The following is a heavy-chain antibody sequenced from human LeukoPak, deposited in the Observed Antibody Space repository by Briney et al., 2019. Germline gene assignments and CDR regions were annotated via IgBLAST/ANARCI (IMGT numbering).Heavy chain of an antibody. D-gene: IGHD2-15*01. CDR2: ISGSGGRT. CDR3: AKGVVVAATGYFQH. V-gene: IGHV3-23*01. CDR1: GFTFSSYA. Sequence: GGSLRLSCAASGFTFSSYAMSWVRQAPGKGLEWVSAISGSGGRTYYADSVKGCLTTSRDNSKNTLYLQMNSLRAEDTAVYYCAKGVVVAATGYFQHWGQGTLVTVSS. J-gene: IGHJ1*01.